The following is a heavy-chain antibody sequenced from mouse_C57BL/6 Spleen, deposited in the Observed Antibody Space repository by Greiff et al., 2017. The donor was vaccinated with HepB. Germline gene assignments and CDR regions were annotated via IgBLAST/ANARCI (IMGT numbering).Heavy chain of an antibody. CDR3: SRAEDGYYAEDY. D-gene: IGHD2-3*01. CDR1: GYTFTSYW. Sequence: VQLQQPGAELVKPGASVKLSCKASGYTFTSYWMHWVKQRPGQGLEWIGMIHPNSGSTNYNEKFKSKATLTVDKSSSTAYMQLSSLTSEDAAVYYWSRAEDGYYAEDYWGQGTTLTVSS. J-gene: IGHJ2*01. CDR2: IHPNSGST. V-gene: IGHV1-64*01.